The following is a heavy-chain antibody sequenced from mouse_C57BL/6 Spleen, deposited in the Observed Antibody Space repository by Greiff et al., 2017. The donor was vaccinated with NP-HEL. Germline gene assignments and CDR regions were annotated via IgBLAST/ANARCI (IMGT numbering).Heavy chain of an antibody. V-gene: IGHV14-1*01. CDR3: TTPYDGSHWYFDV. J-gene: IGHJ1*03. CDR2: IDPEDGDT. Sequence: VQLKESGAELVRPGASVKLSCTASGFNIKDYYMHWVKQRPEQGLEWIGRIDPEDGDTEYAPKFQGKATMTADTSSNTAYLQLSSLTSEDTAVYYCTTPYDGSHWYFDVWGTGTTVTVSS. D-gene: IGHD1-1*01. CDR1: GFNIKDYY.